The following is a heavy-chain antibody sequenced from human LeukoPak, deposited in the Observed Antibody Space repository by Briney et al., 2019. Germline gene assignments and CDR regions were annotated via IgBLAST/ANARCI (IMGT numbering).Heavy chain of an antibody. J-gene: IGHJ4*02. CDR1: GLTFSSYS. CDR2: ISSSSSYI. CDR3: ARVARGYSYGTTDY. D-gene: IGHD5-18*01. V-gene: IGHV3-21*01. Sequence: GGSLRLSCAASGLTFSSYSMNWVRQAPGKGLEWVSSISSSSSYIYYADSVKGRFTISRDNAKNSLYLQMNSLRAEDTAVYYCARVARGYSYGTTDYWGQGTLVTVSS.